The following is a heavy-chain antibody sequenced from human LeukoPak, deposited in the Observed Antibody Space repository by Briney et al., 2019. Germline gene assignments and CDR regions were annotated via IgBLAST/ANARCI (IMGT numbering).Heavy chain of an antibody. V-gene: IGHV4-34*01. CDR2: INHSGST. J-gene: IGHJ4*02. D-gene: IGHD3-16*01. CDR1: GGSFSGYY. Sequence: SETLSLTCAVYGGSFSGYYWSWIRQPPGKGLEWIGEINHSGSTNYNPSLKSRVTISVDTSKNQFSLKPNSVTATDTAVYYCARHYGPWGQGTLVTVSS. CDR3: ARHYGP.